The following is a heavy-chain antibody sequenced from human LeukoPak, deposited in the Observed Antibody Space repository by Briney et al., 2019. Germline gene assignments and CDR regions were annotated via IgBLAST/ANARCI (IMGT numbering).Heavy chain of an antibody. Sequence: PSETLSLTCTVSGGSISSSSYYWGWIRQPPGKGLEWIGSIYYSGSTYYNPSLKSRVTISVDTSKNQFSLKLSSVTAADTAVYYCARLKSYYDFWSGYYTYYFDYWGQGTLVTVSS. CDR1: GGSISSSSYY. V-gene: IGHV4-39*01. CDR2: IYYSGST. J-gene: IGHJ4*02. D-gene: IGHD3-3*01. CDR3: ARLKSYYDFWSGYYTYYFDY.